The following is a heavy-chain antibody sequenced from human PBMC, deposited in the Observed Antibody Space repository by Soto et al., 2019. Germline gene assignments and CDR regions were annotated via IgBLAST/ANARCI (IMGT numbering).Heavy chain of an antibody. Sequence: SETLSLTCAVYGGSFSGYYWSWIRQPPGKGLEWIGEINHSGSTNYNPSLKSRVTISVDTSKNQFSLKLSSVTAADTAVYHCARVRNYYYGMDVWGQGTTVTVSS. D-gene: IGHD1-1*01. CDR3: ARVRNYYYGMDV. CDR2: INHSGST. V-gene: IGHV4-34*01. J-gene: IGHJ6*02. CDR1: GGSFSGYY.